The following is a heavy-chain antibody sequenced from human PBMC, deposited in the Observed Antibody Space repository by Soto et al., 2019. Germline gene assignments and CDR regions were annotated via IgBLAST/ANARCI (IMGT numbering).Heavy chain of an antibody. CDR1: GGSISSSSYY. J-gene: IGHJ4*02. Sequence: PSETLSLTCTVSGGSISSSSYYWSWIRQPPGKGLEWIGYIYYSGSTNYNPSLKSRVTISVDTSKNQFSLKLSSVTAADTAVYYCARGRLSTMVRGVIITGPYPFDYWGQGTLVTVSS. CDR2: IYYSGST. D-gene: IGHD3-10*01. V-gene: IGHV4-61*01. CDR3: ARGRLSTMVRGVIITGPYPFDY.